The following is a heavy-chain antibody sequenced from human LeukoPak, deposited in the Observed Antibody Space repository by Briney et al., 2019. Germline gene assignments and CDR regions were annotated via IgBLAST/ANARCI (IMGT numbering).Heavy chain of an antibody. CDR1: GFTVSSNY. Sequence: GGSLRLSCAASGFTVSSNYMNWVRQAPGKGLEWVSDIYSGGSTYYGDSVKGRFTISRDNSKNTLYLQMNSLRAEDTAVYYCASSRYCSGGSCYFDYWGQGTLVTVSS. J-gene: IGHJ4*02. CDR2: IYSGGST. D-gene: IGHD2-15*01. V-gene: IGHV3-53*01. CDR3: ASSRYCSGGSCYFDY.